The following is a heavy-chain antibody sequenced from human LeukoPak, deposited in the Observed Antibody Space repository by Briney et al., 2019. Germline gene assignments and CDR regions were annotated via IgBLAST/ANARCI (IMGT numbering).Heavy chain of an antibody. CDR1: GGSFSGYY. CDR3: ARVWSFGESYIDY. D-gene: IGHD3-10*01. Sequence: PSETLSLTCAVYGGSFSGYYWSWIRQPAGKGLEWIGRIYTSGSTNYNPSLKSRVTISVDKSKNQFSLKLSSVTAADTAVYYCARVWSFGESYIDYWGQGTLVTVSS. J-gene: IGHJ4*02. V-gene: IGHV4-59*10. CDR2: IYTSGST.